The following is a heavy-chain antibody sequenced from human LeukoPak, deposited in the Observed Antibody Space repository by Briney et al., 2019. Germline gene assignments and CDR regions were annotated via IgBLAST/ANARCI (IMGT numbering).Heavy chain of an antibody. V-gene: IGHV3-21*04. CDR1: GFTFSTCS. CDR3: AKDKTAYYYGSAHWYFDL. CDR2: ISGSSYHI. Sequence: GGSLRLSCAASGFTFSTCSMKWVRQAPGKALEWVSSISGSSYHIYYADSVNGRFTIPRDNSKNKLYLQMNSLRVEDTAVYYCAKDKTAYYYGSAHWYFDLWGRGTLVTVSS. J-gene: IGHJ2*01. D-gene: IGHD3-10*01.